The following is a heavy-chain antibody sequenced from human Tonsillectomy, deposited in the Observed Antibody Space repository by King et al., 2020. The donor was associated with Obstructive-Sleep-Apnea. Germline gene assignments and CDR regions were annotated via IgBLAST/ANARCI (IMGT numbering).Heavy chain of an antibody. J-gene: IGHJ2*01. CDR2: IFYSGTT. CDR1: GDSISSYY. D-gene: IGHD3-16*01. CDR3: ARDWASRRYFDL. V-gene: IGHV4-59*01. Sequence: QVQLQESGPRLVKPSETLSLTCTVSGDSISSYYWTWLRQPPGKGLEWLGYIFYSGTTNYNPSLKSRVTMSVDTSKKQFSLKLTSVTAADTAVYYCARDWASRRYFDLWGRGTLVTVSS.